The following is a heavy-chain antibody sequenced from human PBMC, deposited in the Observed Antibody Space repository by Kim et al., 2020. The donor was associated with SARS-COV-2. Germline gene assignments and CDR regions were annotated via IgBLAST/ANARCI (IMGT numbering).Heavy chain of an antibody. CDR3: ARGVGYSSSWYDNWFDP. CDR1: GYTFTSYY. CDR2: INPSGGST. J-gene: IGHJ5*02. Sequence: ASLKVSCKASGYTFTSYYMHWVRQAPGQGLEWMGIINPSGGSTSYAQKFQGRVTMTRDTSTSTVYMELSSLRSEDTAVYYCARGVGYSSSWYDNWFDPWGQGTLVTVSS. D-gene: IGHD6-13*01. V-gene: IGHV1-46*01.